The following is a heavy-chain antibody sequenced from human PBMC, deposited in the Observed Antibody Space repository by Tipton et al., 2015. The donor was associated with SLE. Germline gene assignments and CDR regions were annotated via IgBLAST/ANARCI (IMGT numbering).Heavy chain of an antibody. J-gene: IGHJ6*03. CDR2: IWYDGSNK. D-gene: IGHD1-26*01. CDR1: GFTFSSYG. CDR3: ASQGYSGFFYYYYYYMDV. V-gene: IGHV3-33*01. Sequence: SLRLSCAASGFTFSSYGMHWVRQAPGKGLEWVAVIWYDGSNKYYADSVKGRFTISRDNSKNTLYLQMNSLRAEDTAVYYCASQGYSGFFYYYYYYMDVWGKGTTVTVSS.